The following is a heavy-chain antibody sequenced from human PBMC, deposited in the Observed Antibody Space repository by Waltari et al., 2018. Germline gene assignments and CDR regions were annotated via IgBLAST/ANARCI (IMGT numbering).Heavy chain of an antibody. CDR2: MRREPYNYAT. CDR1: GFRLSGFS. J-gene: IGHJ4*02. V-gene: IGHV3-73*01. D-gene: IGHD6-19*01. Sequence: ELQVVQSGGCLVQPGGSFRVSCATSGFRLSGFSIHWVRQTPGEVLEWVGRMRREPYNYATAYSASVKGRFTISRDDSKNTAFLQMNSLMTEDTAVDYCSGGEVTGTDFWGQGTLVTVSS. CDR3: SGGEVTGTDF.